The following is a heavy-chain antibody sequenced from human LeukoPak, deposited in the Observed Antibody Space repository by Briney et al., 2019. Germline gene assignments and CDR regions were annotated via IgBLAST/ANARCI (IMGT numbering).Heavy chain of an antibody. CDR1: GYTFTGYY. Sequence: GASVKVSCKASGYTFTGYYMHWVRQAPGQGLEWMGWMNPNSGGTNYAQKFQGRVTMTRDTSISTAYMELSRLTSDDTAVYYCARDRGSYPRRLTPDYWGQGTLVTVSS. J-gene: IGHJ4*02. D-gene: IGHD1-26*01. V-gene: IGHV1-2*02. CDR2: MNPNSGGT. CDR3: ARDRGSYPRRLTPDY.